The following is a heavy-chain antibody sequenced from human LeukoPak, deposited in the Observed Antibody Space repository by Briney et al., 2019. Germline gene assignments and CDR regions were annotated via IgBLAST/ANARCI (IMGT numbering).Heavy chain of an antibody. J-gene: IGHJ4*02. CDR2: IYYSGST. D-gene: IGHD5-24*01. V-gene: IGHV4-59*12. CDR1: GGSISSYY. CDR3: AREGGDGYNSIDY. Sequence: SETLSLTCTVSGGSISSYYWSWIRQPPGKGLEWIGYIYYSGSTNYNPSLKSRVTISVDTSKNQFSLKLSSVTAADTAVYYCAREGGDGYNSIDYWGQGTLVTVSS.